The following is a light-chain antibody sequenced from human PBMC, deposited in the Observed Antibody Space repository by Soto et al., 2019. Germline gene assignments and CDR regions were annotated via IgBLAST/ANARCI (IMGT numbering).Light chain of an antibody. J-gene: IGKJ1*01. CDR1: QSISSW. CDR3: QQYNSYSA. V-gene: IGKV1-5*01. CDR2: DAS. Sequence: DVQRTQCPSTLSASVGDRVTITCRASQSISSWLAWYQQKPGKAPKLLIYDASSLESGVPSRFSGSGSGTEFTLTISSLQPDDFATYYCQQYNSYSAFGQGTKVDIK.